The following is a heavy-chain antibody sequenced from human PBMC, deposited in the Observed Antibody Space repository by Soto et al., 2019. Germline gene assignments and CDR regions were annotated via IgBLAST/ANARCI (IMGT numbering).Heavy chain of an antibody. J-gene: IGHJ4*02. CDR3: ARDITPRGNHPPY. CDR1: GFTFSSYG. CDR2: ISYDGSNK. V-gene: IGHV3-30*03. D-gene: IGHD1-20*01. Sequence: GGSLRLSCAASGFTFSSYGMHWVRQAPGKGLEWVAVISYDGSNKYYADSVKGRFTISRDNSKNTLYLQMNSLRAEDTAVYYCARDITPRGNHPPYWGQGTLVTASS.